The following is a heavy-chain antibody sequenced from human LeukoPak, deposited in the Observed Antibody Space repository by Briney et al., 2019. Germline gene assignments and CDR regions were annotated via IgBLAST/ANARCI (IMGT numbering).Heavy chain of an antibody. CDR2: IYYSGST. CDR1: AGSISSGGHY. D-gene: IGHD5-12*01. J-gene: IGHJ3*02. V-gene: IGHV4-31*11. Sequence: PSETLSLTCDVSAGSISSGGHYWSWIRQLPGKGLEWIGYIYYSGSTYYNPSLKSRLTISVDTSKNQFSLKLSSVTAADTAVYYCAGWLRPNDAFEIWGQGTMVTVSS. CDR3: AGWLRPNDAFEI.